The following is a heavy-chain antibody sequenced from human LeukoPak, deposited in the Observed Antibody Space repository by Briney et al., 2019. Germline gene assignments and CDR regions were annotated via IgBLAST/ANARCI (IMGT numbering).Heavy chain of an antibody. CDR2: ISGSGAST. Sequence: GGSLRLSCLTSGFTLSTNAMSWVRQAPGKGLEWISGISGSGASTYYADSVKGRFTISRDDSRNTLYLQMNSLRGDDTAVYYCAKDAPFVGASSFDYWGQGTLVTVSS. V-gene: IGHV3-23*01. J-gene: IGHJ4*02. CDR1: GFTLSTNA. CDR3: AKDAPFVGASSFDY. D-gene: IGHD1-26*01.